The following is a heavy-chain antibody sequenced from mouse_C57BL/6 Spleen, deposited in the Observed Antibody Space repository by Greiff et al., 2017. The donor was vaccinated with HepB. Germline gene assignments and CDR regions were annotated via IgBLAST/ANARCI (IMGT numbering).Heavy chain of an antibody. Sequence: EVQLQQSGPELVKPGASVKISCKASGYTFTDYYMNWVKQSHGKSLEWIGDINPNNGGTSYKQKFKGKATLTEDKSSSTAYMEIRSLTSEDSAVYYCARDGDRIYYGNYRRGYYAIDYWGQGTTVTVSS. D-gene: IGHD2-1*01. V-gene: IGHV1-26*01. CDR1: GYTFTDYY. J-gene: IGHJ4*01. CDR3: ARDGDRIYYGNYRRGYYAIDY. CDR2: INPNNGGT.